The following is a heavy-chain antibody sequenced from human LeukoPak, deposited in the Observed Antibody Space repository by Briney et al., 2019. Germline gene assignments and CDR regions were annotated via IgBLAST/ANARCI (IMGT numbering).Heavy chain of an antibody. CDR3: AAWQNRLFDY. V-gene: IGHV4-61*08. D-gene: IGHD2/OR15-2a*01. J-gene: IGHJ4*02. CDR2: ISYSGST. Sequence: SETLSLTCTVSRGSVSSGDYYWTWLRQPPGKGLEWIGYISYSGSTNYNPSLKSRVTISIDTSKNQISLKLSSVTAADTAVYYCAAWQNRLFDYWGQGTLVTVSS. CDR1: RGSVSSGDYY.